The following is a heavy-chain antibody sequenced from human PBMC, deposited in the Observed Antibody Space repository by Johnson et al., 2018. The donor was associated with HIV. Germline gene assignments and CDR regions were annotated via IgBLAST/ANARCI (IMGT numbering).Heavy chain of an antibody. J-gene: IGHJ3*02. Sequence: EVQLVESGGGLVQPGGSLRVSCAASGFKYAASGLAFSNYAVKWVSHTPGGDGGTSFADSVRGRYIISRDNSKNTLFLQMNSLTADDTAIYYCTRGESAYYESSGYYSDDAFDIWGQGTMVTVSS. D-gene: IGHD3-22*01. V-gene: IGHV3-23*04. CDR3: TRGESAYYESSGYYSDDAFDI. CDR2: TPGGDGGT. CDR1: GFKYAAS.